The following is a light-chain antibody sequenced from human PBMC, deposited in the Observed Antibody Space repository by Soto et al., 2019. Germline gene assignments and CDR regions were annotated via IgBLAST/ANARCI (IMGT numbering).Light chain of an antibody. CDR2: GAS. CDR1: QSVSSSY. Sequence: EIVLTQSPGTLSLSPGDRATLSCRASQSVSSSYLAWYQHKPGQAPRLLIYGASIRATGIPDRFSGSGSGTDFTLTISRLEPEDFAVYYCQQYGSSPHTFGQGTKLEIK. J-gene: IGKJ2*01. CDR3: QQYGSSPHT. V-gene: IGKV3-20*01.